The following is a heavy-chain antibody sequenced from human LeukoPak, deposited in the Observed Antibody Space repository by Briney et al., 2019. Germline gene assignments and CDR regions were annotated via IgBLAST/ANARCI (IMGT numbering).Heavy chain of an antibody. CDR2: IIHSGST. Sequence: PSETLSLTCAVYGGSFSGYYWSWIRQPPGKGLEWIGEIIHSGSTNYNPSLKSRVTISVDTSKNQFSLKLSSVTAADTAVYYCAKDSSRYSSSRFDYWGQGTLVTVSS. CDR1: GGSFSGYY. V-gene: IGHV4-34*12. D-gene: IGHD6-13*01. CDR3: AKDSSRYSSSRFDY. J-gene: IGHJ4*02.